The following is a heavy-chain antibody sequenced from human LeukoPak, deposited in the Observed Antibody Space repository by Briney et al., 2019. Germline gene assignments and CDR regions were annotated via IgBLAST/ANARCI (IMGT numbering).Heavy chain of an antibody. D-gene: IGHD6-6*01. Sequence: ASVKVSCKASGYTFTSYGISWVRQAPGQGLEWMGWISAYNGNTNYAQKFQGRVTMTRDTSISTAYMELSRLRSDDTAVYYCARGLTQLVEYYFDYRGQGTLVTVSS. CDR2: ISAYNGNT. V-gene: IGHV1-18*01. J-gene: IGHJ4*02. CDR1: GYTFTSYG. CDR3: ARGLTQLVEYYFDY.